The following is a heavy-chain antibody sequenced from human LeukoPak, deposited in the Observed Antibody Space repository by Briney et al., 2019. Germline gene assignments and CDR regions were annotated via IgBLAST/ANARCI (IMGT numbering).Heavy chain of an antibody. Sequence: GGSLRLSCAASGFIFSSYAMHWVRQAPGKGLEWVAVISYDGSNKYYADSVKGPFTISRENSKTTLYLQMNSLRAEDTAVYHCARGYCSSPSCYLDYWGQRTLVTVSS. V-gene: IGHV3-30*04. CDR1: GFIFSSYA. J-gene: IGHJ4*02. D-gene: IGHD2-2*01. CDR3: ARGYCSSPSCYLDY. CDR2: ISYDGSNK.